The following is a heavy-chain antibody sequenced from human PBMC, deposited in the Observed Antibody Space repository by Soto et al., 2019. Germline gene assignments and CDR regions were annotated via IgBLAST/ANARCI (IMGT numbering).Heavy chain of an antibody. CDR1: GYSFTSYC. J-gene: IGHJ6*02. CDR2: IDPSDSYT. CDR3: ARLTPTYYDFWSGPAGGYYGMDV. D-gene: IGHD3-3*01. Sequence: GESLRISCKGSGYSFTSYCISWVRQMPGKGLEWMGRIDPSDSYTNYSPSFQGHVTISADKSISTAYLQWSSLKASDTAMYYCARLTPTYYDFWSGPAGGYYGMDVWGQGTTVTVSS. V-gene: IGHV5-10-1*01.